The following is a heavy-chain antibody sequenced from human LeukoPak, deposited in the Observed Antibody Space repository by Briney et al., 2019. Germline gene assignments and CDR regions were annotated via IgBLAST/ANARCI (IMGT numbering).Heavy chain of an antibody. CDR1: GYTFTSYY. Sequence: GASVKVSCKASGYTFTSYYMHWVRQAPGQGLEWMGIINPSGGGTSYAQKFQGRVTITRDTSTSTVYMELSSLRSEDTAVYYCARGLVKAPMDVWGQGTTVTVSS. CDR3: ARGLVKAPMDV. CDR2: INPSGGGT. V-gene: IGHV1-46*01. J-gene: IGHJ6*02.